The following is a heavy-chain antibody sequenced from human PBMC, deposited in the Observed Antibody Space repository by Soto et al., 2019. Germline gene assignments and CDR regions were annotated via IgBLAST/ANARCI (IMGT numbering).Heavy chain of an antibody. CDR3: AAVGATAGAVDY. CDR1: GSTFSSYD. V-gene: IGHV3-13*01. Sequence: PGGSLRLSCAASGSTFSSYDMHWVRQATGKGLEWVSAIGTAGDTYYPGSVKGRFTISRENAKNSLYLQMNSLRAGDTAVYYCAAVGATAGAVDYWGQGTLVTVSS. D-gene: IGHD1-26*01. CDR2: IGTAGDT. J-gene: IGHJ4*02.